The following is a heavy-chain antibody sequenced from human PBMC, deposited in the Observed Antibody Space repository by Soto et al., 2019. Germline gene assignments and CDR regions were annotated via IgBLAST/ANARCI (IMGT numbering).Heavy chain of an antibody. D-gene: IGHD3-22*01. CDR3: TTLGYYSGSVGSYQYDY. V-gene: IGHV3-15*01. J-gene: IGHJ4*02. CDR2: IRSRLDGGAA. Sequence: EVRLVESGGGLLRPGGALRLSCATSGFTFKNVWMTWVRQAPGKGLEWVGRIRSRLDGGAADYATPVKGRYTISRDYSISTLYLQMDNLKTEDTAVYYCTTLGYYSGSVGSYQYDYWGQGTLVTVSS. CDR1: GFTFKNVW.